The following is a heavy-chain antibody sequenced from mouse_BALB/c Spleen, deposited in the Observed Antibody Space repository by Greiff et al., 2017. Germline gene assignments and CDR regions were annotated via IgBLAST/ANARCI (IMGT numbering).Heavy chain of an antibody. CDR1: GYTFTSYW. CDR2: IYPGDGDT. V-gene: IGHV1-87*01. Sequence: QVQLKQSGAELARPGASVKLSCKASGYTFTSYWMQWVKQRPGQGLEWIGAIYPGDGDTRYTQKFKGKATLTADKSSSTAYMQLSSLASEDSAVYYCARSSPWYWGQGTLVTVSA. J-gene: IGHJ3*01. CDR3: ARSSPWY.